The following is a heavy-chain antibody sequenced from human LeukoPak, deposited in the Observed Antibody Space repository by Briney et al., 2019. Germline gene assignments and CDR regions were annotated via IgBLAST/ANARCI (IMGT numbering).Heavy chain of an antibody. J-gene: IGHJ5*02. CDR3: ARRMVLDSNNWFDP. D-gene: IGHD4-11*01. Sequence: GASVKVSCKAPGYTFTSYGISWVRQAPGQGLEWMGWISAYNGNTNYAQKLQGRVTMTTDTSTSTAYMELRSLRSDDTAVYYCARRMVLDSNNWFDPWGQGTLVTVSS. CDR2: ISAYNGNT. CDR1: GYTFTSYG. V-gene: IGHV1-18*01.